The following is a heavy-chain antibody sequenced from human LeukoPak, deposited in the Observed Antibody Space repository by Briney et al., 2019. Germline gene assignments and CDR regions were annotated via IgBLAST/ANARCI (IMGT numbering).Heavy chain of an antibody. D-gene: IGHD4-11*01. J-gene: IGHJ6*03. CDR1: GYTFTGYY. Sequence: GASVKVSRKASGYTFTGYYMHWVRQAPGQGLEWMGWINPNSGGTNYAQKFQGRVTMTRDTSISTAYMELSRLRSDDTAVYYCARDPTTVTTSVAPNYYYYYMDVWGKGTTVTVSS. V-gene: IGHV1-2*02. CDR3: ARDPTTVTTSVAPNYYYYYMDV. CDR2: INPNSGGT.